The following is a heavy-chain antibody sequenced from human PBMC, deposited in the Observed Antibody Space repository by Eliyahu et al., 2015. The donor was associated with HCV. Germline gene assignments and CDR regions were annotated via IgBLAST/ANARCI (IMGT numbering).Heavy chain of an antibody. CDR2: IFINVNT. CDR3: ARDPYPYTGSPGAFDL. D-gene: IGHD1-26*01. CDR1: GASXTXGXXY. Sequence: QVHLQESGPGLVKPSPTLSLTCTVSGASXTXGXXYXTWIRQPAGKGXEWXGRIFINVNTNYNPSLNGRVTISEDTSKNQFSLRLSSVTAADTAVYYCARDPYPYTGSPGAFDLWGQGTVVTVSS. J-gene: IGHJ3*01. V-gene: IGHV4-61*02.